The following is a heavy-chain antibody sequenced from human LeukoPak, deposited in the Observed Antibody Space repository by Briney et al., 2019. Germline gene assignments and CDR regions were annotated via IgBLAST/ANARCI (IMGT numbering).Heavy chain of an antibody. Sequence: GGSLRLSCVASGFSFSTHNMNWVRQAPGQGLEWVSSIGRDSSYVYYADSLKGRFTISRDDAKNSLYLQMNNLRAEDTAVCYCASHFAHWGSHLFGYWGQGTLVTVSS. D-gene: IGHD7-27*01. V-gene: IGHV3-21*01. CDR3: ASHFAHWGSHLFGY. CDR1: GFSFSTHN. CDR2: IGRDSSYV. J-gene: IGHJ4*02.